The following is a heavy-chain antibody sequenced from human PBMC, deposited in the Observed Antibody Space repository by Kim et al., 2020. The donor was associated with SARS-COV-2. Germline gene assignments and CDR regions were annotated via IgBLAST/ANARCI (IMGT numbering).Heavy chain of an antibody. V-gene: IGHV3-21*01. J-gene: IGHJ4*02. Sequence: SSYIYYADSVKGRFTISRDNAKNSLYLQMNSLRAEDTAVYYCAQGGYCSGWGQGTLVTVSS. CDR2: SSYI. D-gene: IGHD2-15*01. CDR3: AQGGYCSG.